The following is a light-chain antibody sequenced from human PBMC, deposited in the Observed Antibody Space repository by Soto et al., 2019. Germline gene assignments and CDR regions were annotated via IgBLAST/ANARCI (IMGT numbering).Light chain of an antibody. CDR1: QSVSSSY. CDR3: HQYNSWPPGT. CDR2: GAS. Sequence: EIVLTQSPGTLSLSPGERATLSCRASQSVSSSYLAWYQQKPGQAPRLLIYGASTRATGLPARFSGSGSGTEFTLTISSLQSEDFALYYCHQYNSWPPGTFGQGTKVDIK. J-gene: IGKJ2*01. V-gene: IGKV3-15*01.